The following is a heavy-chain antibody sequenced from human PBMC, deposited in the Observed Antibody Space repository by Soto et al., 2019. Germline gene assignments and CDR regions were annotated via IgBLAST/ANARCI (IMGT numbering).Heavy chain of an antibody. V-gene: IGHV4-59*01. J-gene: IGHJ4*02. CDR3: ARDSSGRHDY. Sequence: SETLSLTCAVYGGSFSDYYWSWIRQPPGKGLEWIGYIYHGGATTYNASLKSRVTISVDTSKNQFFLKVNSVTAADTAVYFCARDSSGRHDYWGQGTPVTVSS. D-gene: IGHD3-22*01. CDR2: IYHGGAT. CDR1: GGSFSDYY.